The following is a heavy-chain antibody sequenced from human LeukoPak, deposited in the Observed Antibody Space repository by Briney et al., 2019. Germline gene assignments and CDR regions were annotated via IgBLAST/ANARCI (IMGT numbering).Heavy chain of an antibody. CDR2: ISSSSSTI. CDR1: GFTFSSYG. D-gene: IGHD6-19*01. J-gene: IGHJ4*02. CDR3: ARASSGWDY. V-gene: IGHV3-48*01. Sequence: PGGSLRLSCAASGFTFSSYGMTWVRQAPGKGLEWVSYISSSSSTIYYADSVKGRFTISRDNAKNSLYLQLNSLRAEDTAVYYCARASSGWDYWGQGTLVTVSS.